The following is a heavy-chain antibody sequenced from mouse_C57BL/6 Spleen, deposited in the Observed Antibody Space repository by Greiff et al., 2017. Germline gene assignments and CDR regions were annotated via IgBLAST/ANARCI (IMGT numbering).Heavy chain of an antibody. CDR3: ERGGSPFYYAMDY. J-gene: IGHJ4*01. D-gene: IGHD1-1*01. CDR2: IYPGSGST. CDR1: GYTFTSYW. V-gene: IGHV1-55*01. Sequence: QVQLQQPGAELVKPGASVKMSCKASGYTFTSYWITWVKQRPGQGLEWIGDIYPGSGSTNYNEKFKSKATLTVDTSSSTAYMQLSSLTSEDSAVYYGERGGSPFYYAMDYWVKEPQSPSPQ.